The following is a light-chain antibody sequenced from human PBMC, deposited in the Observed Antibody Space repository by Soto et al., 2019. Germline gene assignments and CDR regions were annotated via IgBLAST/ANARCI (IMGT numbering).Light chain of an antibody. CDR1: QSVSSN. V-gene: IGKV3-15*01. CDR3: QQYHNWPPVT. Sequence: EIEMTQSPATLSVSPGERATLSCRASQSVSSNLAWYQQKPGQAPRLLIYGASTRATGIPARFSGSGSGTVFTLIISSLQSEDFAVYYCQQYHNWPPVTFGQGTKVDIK. CDR2: GAS. J-gene: IGKJ1*01.